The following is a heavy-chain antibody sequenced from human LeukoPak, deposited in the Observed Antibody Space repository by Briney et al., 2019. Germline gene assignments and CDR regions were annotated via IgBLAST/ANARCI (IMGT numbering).Heavy chain of an antibody. D-gene: IGHD2-2*01. CDR1: GYTFTSYG. J-gene: IGHJ5*02. CDR3: ARGQLGYCSSTSCLNWFDP. V-gene: IGHV1-69*13. Sequence: SVKVSCKASGYTFTSYGFSWVRQAPGQGLEWMGGIIPIFGTANYAQKFQGRVTITADESTSTAYMELSSLRSEDTAVYYCARGQLGYCSSTSCLNWFDPWGQGTLVTVSS. CDR2: IIPIFGTA.